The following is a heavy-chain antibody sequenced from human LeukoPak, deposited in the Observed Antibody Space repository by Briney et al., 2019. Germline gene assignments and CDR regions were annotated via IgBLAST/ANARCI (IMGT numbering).Heavy chain of an antibody. V-gene: IGHV3-73*01. Sequence: GGSLKLSCAASGFTFSGSAMHWVRQATGKGLEWVGRIRSKANSYATAYAASVKGRFTISRDDSKNTAYLQMNSLKTEDTAVYYCTRHSSGSWPLDYWGQGTLVTVSS. CDR1: GFTFSGSA. CDR3: TRHSSGSWPLDY. J-gene: IGHJ4*02. D-gene: IGHD6-13*01. CDR2: IRSKANSYAT.